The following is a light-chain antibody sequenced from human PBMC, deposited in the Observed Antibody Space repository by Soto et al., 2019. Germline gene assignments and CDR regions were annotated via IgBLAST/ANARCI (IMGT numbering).Light chain of an antibody. J-gene: IGKJ4*01. CDR2: AAS. Sequence: DIQMTQSPSSLSASVGDRVTITCRASQSITSSLNWYQQKPGKAPKLLIYAASSLQSGVPSRFSGSGSGTDFTLTISSLQPEDFATYYCQQSYRAPLTVGGGTKVEIK. CDR1: QSITSS. V-gene: IGKV1-39*01. CDR3: QQSYRAPLT.